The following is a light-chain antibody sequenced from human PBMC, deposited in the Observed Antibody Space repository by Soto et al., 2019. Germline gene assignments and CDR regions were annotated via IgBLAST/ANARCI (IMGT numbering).Light chain of an antibody. CDR2: AAS. J-gene: IGKJ1*01. CDR3: QQYNSLHVA. V-gene: IGKV1-5*01. CDR1: QSISSW. Sequence: DIQMTQSPSTLSASVGDRVTITCRASQSISSWLAWYQQKPGKAPKLLIYAASTLQSGVPSRFSGSGSGTEFTLTISSLQPDDIATYYCQQYNSLHVAFGQGTKVDIK.